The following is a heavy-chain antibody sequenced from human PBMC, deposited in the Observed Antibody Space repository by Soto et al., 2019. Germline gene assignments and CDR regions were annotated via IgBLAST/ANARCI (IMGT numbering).Heavy chain of an antibody. CDR1: GFSLSTSGVG. D-gene: IGHD2-15*01. CDR3: AYLPCSGGSCYWFSFSGMDV. CDR2: IYWDDDK. Sequence: QITLKESGPTLVKPTQTLTLTCTFSGFSLSTSGVGVAWIRQPPGKALERLALIYWDDDKRYRPSLESRLTITKDTCKNQVVLTMTNMDSVDTATYYCAYLPCSGGSCYWFSFSGMDVWGQGTTVTVSS. J-gene: IGHJ6*02. V-gene: IGHV2-5*02.